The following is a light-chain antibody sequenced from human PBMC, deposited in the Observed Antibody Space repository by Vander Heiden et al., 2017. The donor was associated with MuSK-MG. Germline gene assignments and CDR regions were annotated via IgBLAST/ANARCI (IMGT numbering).Light chain of an antibody. CDR3: QQSDTSPDT. Sequence: DTQLTHAPSSLSASVGDRVTITCRASQSISTYLNWYQQKPGKAPKLLIFAASSLYSGVPSRFSGSGAGTDFTLTISRLQPEDFATYYCQQSDTSPDTFGQGTKLDVK. V-gene: IGKV1-39*01. J-gene: IGKJ2*01. CDR2: AAS. CDR1: QSISTY.